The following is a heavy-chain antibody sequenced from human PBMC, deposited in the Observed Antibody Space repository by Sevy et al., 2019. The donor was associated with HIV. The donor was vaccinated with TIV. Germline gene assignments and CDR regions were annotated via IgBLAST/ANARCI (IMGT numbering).Heavy chain of an antibody. J-gene: IGHJ4*02. CDR2: ISWSSGNI. CDR3: VKDRSGSYSFDY. V-gene: IGHV3-9*01. CDR1: GFTFDDYT. D-gene: IGHD1-26*01. Sequence: GGSLRLSCAASGFTFDDYTMNWVRQASGKGLEWVSGISWSSGNIAYADSVEGRFTISRDNAKNSLYLQMNSLRVEDTALYYCVKDRSGSYSFDYWGQGTLVTVSS.